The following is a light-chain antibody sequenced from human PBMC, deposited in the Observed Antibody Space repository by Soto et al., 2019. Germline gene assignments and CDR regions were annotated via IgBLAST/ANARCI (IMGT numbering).Light chain of an antibody. CDR1: QSIGDT. J-gene: IGKJ3*01. CDR2: DAS. CDR3: QHRNNRPFS. Sequence: EIGMTQSPATLSVSPGGRATLSCRASQSIGDTLAWYQRKPGQAPRLLIYDASYRATGIPARFSGSGSGTDFTLTISSLEPEDFAVYYCQHRNNRPFSFGPGTRVDIK. V-gene: IGKV3-11*01.